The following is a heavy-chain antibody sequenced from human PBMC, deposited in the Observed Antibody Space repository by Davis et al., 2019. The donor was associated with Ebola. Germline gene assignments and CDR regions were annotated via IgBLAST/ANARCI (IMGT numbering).Heavy chain of an antibody. CDR1: GFTFSSYG. D-gene: IGHD4-23*01. CDR2: IWYDGSNK. V-gene: IGHV3-33*01. CDR3: ARDLFGGNSGDY. Sequence: PGGSLRLSCAASGFTFSSYGMHWVRQAPGKGLEWVAVIWYDGSNKYYADSVKGRFTISRDNSKNTLYLQMNSLRAEDTAVYYCARDLFGGNSGDYWGQGTLVTVSS. J-gene: IGHJ4*02.